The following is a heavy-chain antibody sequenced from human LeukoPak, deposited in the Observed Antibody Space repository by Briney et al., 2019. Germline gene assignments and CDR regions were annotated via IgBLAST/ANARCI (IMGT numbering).Heavy chain of an antibody. D-gene: IGHD3-10*01. CDR3: ARSGGGLWFDP. CDR2: LKEDGREK. V-gene: IGHV3-7*01. CDR1: GFTFSDYY. Sequence: GGSLRLSCAASGFTFSDYYMSWIRQAPGKGLEWVANLKEDGREKYYVDSVKGRFTISRDNVKNSLYLQMNSLRAEDTAVYYCARSGGGLWFDPWGQGTLVTVSS. J-gene: IGHJ5*02.